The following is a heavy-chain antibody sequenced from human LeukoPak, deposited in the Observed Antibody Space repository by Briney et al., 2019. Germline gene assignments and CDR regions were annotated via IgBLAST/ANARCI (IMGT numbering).Heavy chain of an antibody. V-gene: IGHV3-21*01. CDR2: ISSSSSYI. D-gene: IGHD4-11*01. CDR3: ARTPFDYSNTGIYYYYYYYMDV. CDR1: GFTFSGYS. Sequence: GGSLRLSCAASGFTFSGYSMNWVRQAPGKGLEWVSSISSSSSYIYYADSVKGRFTISRDNAKNSLYLQMNSLRAEDTAAYYCARTPFDYSNTGIYYYYYYYMDVWGKGTTVTVSS. J-gene: IGHJ6*03.